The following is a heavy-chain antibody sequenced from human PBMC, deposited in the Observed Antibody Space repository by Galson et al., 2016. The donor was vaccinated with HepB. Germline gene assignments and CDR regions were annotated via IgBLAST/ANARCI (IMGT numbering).Heavy chain of an antibody. CDR2: TYYRSKWFN. CDR1: GDSVSSNSAA. D-gene: IGHD3-3*01. J-gene: IGHJ4*02. V-gene: IGHV6-1*01. Sequence: CAISGDSVSSNSAAWNWIRQSPSRGLEWLGRTYYRSKWFNDYAVSVKSRITINPDTSKNQFSLQLNSVTPEDTAVYYCARDLVVTIFGVVIPYYFDYWGQGTLVTVSS. CDR3: ARDLVVTIFGVVIPYYFDY.